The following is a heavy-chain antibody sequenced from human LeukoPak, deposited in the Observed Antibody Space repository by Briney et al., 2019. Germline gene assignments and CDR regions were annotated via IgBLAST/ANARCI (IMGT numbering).Heavy chain of an antibody. CDR1: GFTFSSYA. D-gene: IGHD3-3*01. Sequence: GGSLRLSCAASGFTFSSYAMHWVRQAPGKGLEWVAVISYDGSNKYYADSVKGRFTISRDNSKNTLYLQMNSLRAEDTAVYYCARSITIFAVVIAKPNDAFDIWGQGTMVTVSS. CDR2: ISYDGSNK. V-gene: IGHV3-30*04. CDR3: ARSITIFAVVIAKPNDAFDI. J-gene: IGHJ3*02.